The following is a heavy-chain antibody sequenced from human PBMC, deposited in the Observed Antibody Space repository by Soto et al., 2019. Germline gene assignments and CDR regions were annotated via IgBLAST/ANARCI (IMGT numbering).Heavy chain of an antibody. CDR2: INPNSGGT. CDR3: ATAQRQLQSLGY. J-gene: IGHJ4*02. CDR1: RYTCAGYY. V-gene: IGHV1-2*02. Sequence: ASVNVSFKASRYTCAGYYIHWVRQAPGQGLECMGWINPNSGGTNYAQKFQGRVTMTRDTSISTAYMELSRLRSDDTAVYYCATAQRQLQSLGYWGQGTLVTVSS. D-gene: IGHD6-13*01.